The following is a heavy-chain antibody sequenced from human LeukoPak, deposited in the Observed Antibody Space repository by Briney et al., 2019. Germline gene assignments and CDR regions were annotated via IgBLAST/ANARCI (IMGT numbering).Heavy chain of an antibody. CDR2: ISSNGGST. J-gene: IGHJ4*02. V-gene: IGHV3-64*01. CDR1: GFTFSSYA. Sequence: GGSLRLSCAASGFTFSSYAMHWVRQAPGKGLEYVSAISSNGGSTYYANSVKGRFTISRDNSKNTLYLQMGSLRAEDMAVYYCARSAYGSSREDYWGQGTLGTVSS. D-gene: IGHD4-17*01. CDR3: ARSAYGSSREDY.